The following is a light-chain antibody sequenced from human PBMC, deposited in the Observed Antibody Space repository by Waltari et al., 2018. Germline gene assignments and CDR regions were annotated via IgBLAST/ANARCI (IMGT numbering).Light chain of an antibody. CDR3: QQRSNWPPT. V-gene: IGKV3-11*01. CDR1: QSVSSY. Sequence: EIVLTQSPATLSLSPGERATLSCRASQSVSSYLAWYQRKPGQAPRLLLYDASNRATGIPARFSGSGSGTDFTLTISSLEPEDFAVYYCQQRSNWPPTFGGGTKVEIK. J-gene: IGKJ4*01. CDR2: DAS.